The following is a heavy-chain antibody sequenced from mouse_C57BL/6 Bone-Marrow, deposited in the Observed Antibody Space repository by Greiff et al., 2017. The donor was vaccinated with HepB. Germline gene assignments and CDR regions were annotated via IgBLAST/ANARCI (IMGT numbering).Heavy chain of an antibody. Sequence: QVQLKQSGPGLVKPSQSLFLTCSITGFPITSGYYWIWIRQSPGKPLEWMGYITHSGETFYNPSLQSPISITRETSKNQFFLQLNSVTTEDTAMYYCAGAPELGRFAYWGQGTLVTVSA. J-gene: IGHJ3*01. CDR3: AGAPELGRFAY. CDR2: ITHSGET. CDR1: GFPITSGYY. D-gene: IGHD4-1*01. V-gene: IGHV12-3*01.